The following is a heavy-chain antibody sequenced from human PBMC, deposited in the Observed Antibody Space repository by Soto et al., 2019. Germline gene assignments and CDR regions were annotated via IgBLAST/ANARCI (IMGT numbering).Heavy chain of an antibody. V-gene: IGHV4-59*01. J-gene: IGHJ4*02. CDR2: IYYSGST. CDR1: GGSISSYY. D-gene: IGHD4-4*01. CDR3: AGGWGTVTHFDY. Sequence: PSETLSLTCTVSGGSISSYYWSWIRQPPGKGLEWIGYIYYSGSTNYNPSLKSRVTISVDTSKNQFSLELSSVTAADTAVYYCAGGWGTVTHFDYWGQGTLVTVSS.